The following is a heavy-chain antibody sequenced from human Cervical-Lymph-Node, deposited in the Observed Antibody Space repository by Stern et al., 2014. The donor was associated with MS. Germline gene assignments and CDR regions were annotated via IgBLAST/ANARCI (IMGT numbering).Heavy chain of an antibody. J-gene: IGHJ4*02. CDR1: GFTFSSYG. D-gene: IGHD2-8*01. CDR2: ISYDGNHK. Sequence: VQLEESGGAVVQPGRSLRLSCAASGFTFSSYGMHWVRQAPGKGLEWVTVISYDGNHKYYAASVKCRFTISRDNSKNTLHLQMNSVTPDDTAIYYCARDYEDTSMLFDHWGQGTLVTVSS. V-gene: IGHV3-30*03. CDR3: ARDYEDTSMLFDH.